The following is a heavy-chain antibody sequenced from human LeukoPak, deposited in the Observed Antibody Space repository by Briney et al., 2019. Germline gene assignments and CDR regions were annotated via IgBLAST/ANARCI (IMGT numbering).Heavy chain of an antibody. CDR1: GYTFTSYD. J-gene: IGHJ6*01. D-gene: IGHD4/OR15-4a*01. CDR3: ARTISGGEV. V-gene: IGHV1-8*01. Sequence: DSVKVSCKASGYTFTSYDINWVRQATGQGLEWLGWMNSNSGNTGYAHKFQGRVTMTRNTSINTAYMEMSSLRSEDTAVYYCARTISGGEVWGQGATVTVSS. CDR2: MNSNSGNT.